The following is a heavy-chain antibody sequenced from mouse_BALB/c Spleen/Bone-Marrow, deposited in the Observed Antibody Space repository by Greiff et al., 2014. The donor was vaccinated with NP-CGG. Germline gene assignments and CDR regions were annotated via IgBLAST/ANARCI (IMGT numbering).Heavy chain of an antibody. V-gene: IGHV1S81*02. CDR2: INPSNGRT. CDR3: ARSGYDGFAY. J-gene: IGHJ3*01. D-gene: IGHD2-2*01. Sequence: VKLMESGAELVKPGASVKLSCKASGYTFTSYWMHWMKQRPGQGLEWIGEINPSNGRTNYNEKFKSKATLTVDKSSSTAYMQLSSLTSEDSAVYYCARSGYDGFAYWGQGTLVTVSA. CDR1: GYTFTSYW.